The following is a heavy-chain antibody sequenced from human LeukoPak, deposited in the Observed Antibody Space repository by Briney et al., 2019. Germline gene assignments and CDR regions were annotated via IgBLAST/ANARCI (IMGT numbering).Heavy chain of an antibody. CDR2: IYYSGST. J-gene: IGHJ3*02. D-gene: IGHD4-23*01. CDR1: GGSISSYY. CDR3: ARGVVSVTPTFDI. V-gene: IGHV4-59*01. Sequence: SETLSLTCTVSGGSISSYYWSWIRQPPGKGLEWIGYIYYSGSTYYNPSLKSRVTISVDTSKNQFSLKLSSVTAADTAVYYCARGVVSVTPTFDIWGQGTMVTVSS.